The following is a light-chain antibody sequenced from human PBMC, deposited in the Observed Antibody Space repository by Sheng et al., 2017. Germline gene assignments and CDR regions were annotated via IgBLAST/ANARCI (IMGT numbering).Light chain of an antibody. CDR1: ETISSY. V-gene: IGKV1-39*01. J-gene: IGKJ4*01. Sequence: DIQMTQSPSSLSASVGDRVTITCRASETISSYLSWYQQKPGKAPKLLIYTASSLQRGVPSKVQWQCIWDRFHSHHQQLQPEDFATYYCQQSYSSPLTFGGGTKVEIK. CDR3: QQSYSSPLT. CDR2: TAS.